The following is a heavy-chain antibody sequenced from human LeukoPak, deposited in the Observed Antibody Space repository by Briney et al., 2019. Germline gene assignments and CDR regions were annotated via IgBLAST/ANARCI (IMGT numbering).Heavy chain of an antibody. CDR3: GGYQLLYPWFDP. J-gene: IGHJ5*02. D-gene: IGHD2-2*02. Sequence: SETLSLTCTVSVGSISSYYWSWIRQPPGKGLEWIGYIYTSGSTNYNPSLKSRVTISVDTSKNQFSLKLSSVTAADTAVYYCGGYQLLYPWFDPWGQGTLVTVSS. V-gene: IGHV4-4*09. CDR1: VGSISSYY. CDR2: IYTSGST.